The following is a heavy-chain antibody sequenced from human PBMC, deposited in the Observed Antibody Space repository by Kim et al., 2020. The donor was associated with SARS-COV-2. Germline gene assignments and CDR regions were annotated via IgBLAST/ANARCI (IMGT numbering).Heavy chain of an antibody. CDR1: GYTFTSYA. V-gene: IGHV7-4-1*02. D-gene: IGHD6-19*01. Sequence: ASVKVSCKASGYTFTSYAMNWVRQAPGQGLEWMGWINTNTGNPTYAQGFTGRFVFSLDTSVSTAYLQISSLKAEDTAVYYCARDVAVAAGYYYYGMDVWGQGTTVTVSS. CDR3: ARDVAVAAGYYYYGMDV. CDR2: INTNTGNP. J-gene: IGHJ6*02.